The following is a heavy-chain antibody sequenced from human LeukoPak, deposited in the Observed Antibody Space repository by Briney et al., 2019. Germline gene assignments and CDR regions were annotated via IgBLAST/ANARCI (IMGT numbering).Heavy chain of an antibody. CDR1: GGSFSSSTHY. J-gene: IGHJ4*02. CDR2: MYYSGST. D-gene: IGHD3-22*01. Sequence: PSETLSLTCTVSGGSFSSSTHYWGWIRQPPGKGLEWIGSMYYSGSTYHNQSLKSRVTISVDTSKNQFSLKVTSVTAVDTAVYYCARQYYDSSGYYPWYFDYWGQGTLVTVSS. CDR3: ARQYYDSSGYYPWYFDY. V-gene: IGHV4-39*01.